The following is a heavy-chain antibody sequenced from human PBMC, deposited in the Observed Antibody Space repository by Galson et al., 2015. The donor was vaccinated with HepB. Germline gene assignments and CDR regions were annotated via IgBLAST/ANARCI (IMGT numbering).Heavy chain of an antibody. V-gene: IGHV3-7*03. CDR1: GFTFSSYW. CDR3: ARAGGWEGYSYGPPTDSDY. J-gene: IGHJ4*02. D-gene: IGHD5-18*01. Sequence: SLRLSCAASGFTFSSYWMSWVRQAPGKGLEWVANIKQDGSEKYYVDSVKGRFTISRDNAKNSLYLQMNSLRAEDTAVYYCARAGGWEGYSYGPPTDSDYWGQGTLVTVSS. CDR2: IKQDGSEK.